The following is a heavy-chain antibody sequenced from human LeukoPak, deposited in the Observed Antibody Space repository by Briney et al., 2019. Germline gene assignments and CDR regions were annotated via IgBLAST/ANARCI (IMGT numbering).Heavy chain of an antibody. CDR3: ARGGDINVAGIIDS. J-gene: IGHJ4*02. CDR2: MFYNGRT. V-gene: IGHV4-59*08. Sequence: PSETLSLTCTVSGVTFSDFYWTWIRQPPGKGLEWIGYMFYNGRTNYNPSLERRVTITVDTSKNQFSLKLTSVTAADTALYYCARGGDINVAGIIDSWGRGTRVIVSS. D-gene: IGHD6-19*01. CDR1: GVTFSDFY.